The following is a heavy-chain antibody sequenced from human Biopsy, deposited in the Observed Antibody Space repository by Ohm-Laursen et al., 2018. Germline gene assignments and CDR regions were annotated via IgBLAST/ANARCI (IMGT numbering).Heavy chain of an antibody. Sequence: ASVKVSCKASGYTFAGYYLHWVRQAPGHGLEWMGWINPNSGNANYAQSFQGRLIVTRDTSISTAYMELTSLTFDDTAIYYCARVPAYPSIDGYYGLDLWGLGALVTVSS. V-gene: IGHV1-2*02. CDR3: ARVPAYPSIDGYYGLDL. CDR2: INPNSGNA. D-gene: IGHD3-3*01. J-gene: IGHJ4*02. CDR1: GYTFAGYY.